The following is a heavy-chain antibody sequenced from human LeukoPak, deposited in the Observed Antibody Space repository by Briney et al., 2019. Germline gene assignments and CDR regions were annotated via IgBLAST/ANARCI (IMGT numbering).Heavy chain of an antibody. V-gene: IGHV3-21*01. CDR1: GFTFSSYR. Sequence: GGSLRLSCAASGFTFSSYRMSWVRQAPGKGLEWVSSSSGSGAYIYYADSVKGRFTISRDNAKNSLYLQMNSLRAEDTAMYYCARDLYGNYALDYWGQGILVTVSS. D-gene: IGHD4-11*01. J-gene: IGHJ4*02. CDR2: SSGSGAYI. CDR3: ARDLYGNYALDY.